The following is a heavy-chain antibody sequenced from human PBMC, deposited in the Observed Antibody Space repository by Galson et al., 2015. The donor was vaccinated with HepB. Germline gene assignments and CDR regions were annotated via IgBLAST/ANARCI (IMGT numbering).Heavy chain of an antibody. CDR3: ARAGSGSLSPLDY. CDR2: ISSSSSTI. V-gene: IGHV3-48*04. CDR1: GFTFSSYS. J-gene: IGHJ4*02. D-gene: IGHD3-10*01. Sequence: SLRLSCAASGFTFSSYSMNWVRQAPGKGLEWVSYISSSSSTIYYADSVKGRFTISRDNAKNSLYLQMNSLRAEDTAVYYCARAGSGSLSPLDYWGQGTLVTVSS.